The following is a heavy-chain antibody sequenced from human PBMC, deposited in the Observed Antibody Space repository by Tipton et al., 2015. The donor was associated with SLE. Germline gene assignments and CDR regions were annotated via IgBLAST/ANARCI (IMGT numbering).Heavy chain of an antibody. CDR2: ISPHNHNT. D-gene: IGHD2-15*01. CDR1: GYTFTSYG. Sequence: QLVQSGPEVKKPGASVKVSCKASGYTFTSYGISWVRQAPGQGLASMGWISPHNHNTEYAQKFQGRVTMTADTSTSAAYLELRSLRSDGTAGYYGARDEAGNDMVGSVGSCFDYWGQGALVTVSS. CDR3: ARDEAGNDMVGSVGSCFDY. J-gene: IGHJ4*02. V-gene: IGHV1-18*01.